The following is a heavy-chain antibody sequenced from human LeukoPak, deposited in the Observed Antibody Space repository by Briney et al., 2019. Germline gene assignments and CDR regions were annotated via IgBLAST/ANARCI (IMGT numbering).Heavy chain of an antibody. CDR2: ISSSSSTI. CDR3: ARETAAGIGYYY. CDR1: GFTFSSYS. Sequence: GGSLRLSXAASGFTFSSYSMNWIRQAPGKGLEWVSYISSSSSTIYYADSVKGRFAISRDNAKNSLYLQMNSLRAEDTAVYYCARETAAGIGYYYWGQGTLVTVSS. J-gene: IGHJ4*02. V-gene: IGHV3-48*01. D-gene: IGHD6-13*01.